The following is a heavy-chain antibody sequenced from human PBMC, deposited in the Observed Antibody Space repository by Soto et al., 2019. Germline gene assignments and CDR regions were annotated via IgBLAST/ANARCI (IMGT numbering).Heavy chain of an antibody. Sequence: QVLLVQSGAEVKRPGASVKVSCKASGYSFTSYGISLLRQAPGQGLEWMGWITPLKGDTHHSPKFQDRIIMTTDTSTSTAYFEMRRLTSDDTAVYYCAKDSVARPDYFQDWGQGTLVSVSS. CDR2: ITPLKGDT. CDR1: GYSFTSYG. CDR3: AKDSVARPDYFQD. V-gene: IGHV1-18*01. D-gene: IGHD2-15*01. J-gene: IGHJ1*01.